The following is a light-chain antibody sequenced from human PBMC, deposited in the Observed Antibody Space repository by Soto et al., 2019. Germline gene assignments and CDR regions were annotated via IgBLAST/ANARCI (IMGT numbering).Light chain of an antibody. CDR1: QSLGIW. CDR2: DAS. CDR3: QEYNSYSGT. J-gene: IGKJ1*01. V-gene: IGKV1-5*01. Sequence: DIQITQSPSTLSSSVLERITITCRASQSLGIWLAWHQQKPGKAPKLPIYDASTLKSGVPSRFSGSGSGTKFTLTISSLQPDDFATYYCQEYNSYSGTFGQGTKVDIK.